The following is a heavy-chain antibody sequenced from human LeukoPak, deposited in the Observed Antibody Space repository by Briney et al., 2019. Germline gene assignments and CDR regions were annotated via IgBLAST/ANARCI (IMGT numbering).Heavy chain of an antibody. CDR3: ARGTHYDFWSGYYTRDYYGMDV. J-gene: IGHJ6*02. CDR1: GGSISSYY. V-gene: IGHV4-59*01. D-gene: IGHD3-3*01. CDR2: IYYSGST. Sequence: PSETLSLTCTVSGGSISSYYWSWIRQPPGKGLEWIGHIYYSGSTNYNPSLKSRVTISVDTSKNQFSLKLSSVTAADTAVYYCARGTHYDFWSGYYTRDYYGMDVWGQGTTVTVSS.